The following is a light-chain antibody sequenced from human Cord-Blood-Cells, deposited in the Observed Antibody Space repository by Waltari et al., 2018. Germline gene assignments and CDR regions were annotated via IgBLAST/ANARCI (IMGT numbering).Light chain of an antibody. CDR1: QSVSSN. V-gene: IGKV3-15*01. Sequence: EIVITQSPATLSVSPGERATLSCSASQSVSSNLACYQQKPGQAPRLPIYGASTRATGIPARFSGSGSGTEFTLTISSLQSEEFAVYYCQQYNIWLKFGGGTKVESK. CDR3: QQYNIWLK. CDR2: GAS. J-gene: IGKJ4*02.